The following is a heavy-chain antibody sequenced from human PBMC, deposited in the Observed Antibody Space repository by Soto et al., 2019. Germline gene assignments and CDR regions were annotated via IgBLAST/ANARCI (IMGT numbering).Heavy chain of an antibody. Sequence: EVQLVESGGGLAQPGRSLRLSCAASGFTFDDYTRHWVRQAPGKGLEWVSNINWNSGRIGYADSVKGRFTISRDNAKNSLYLQMNSLTAEDTALYYCAKDMGLVSTDFDYWGQGTLVTVSS. V-gene: IGHV3-9*01. CDR2: INWNSGRI. J-gene: IGHJ4*02. D-gene: IGHD6-19*01. CDR3: AKDMGLVSTDFDY. CDR1: GFTFDDYT.